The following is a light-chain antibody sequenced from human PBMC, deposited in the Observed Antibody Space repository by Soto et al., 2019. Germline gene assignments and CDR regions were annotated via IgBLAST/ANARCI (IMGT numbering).Light chain of an antibody. CDR2: DVS. Sequence: QSALTQPASVSGSPGQSITISCTGISSDVGGYYRVSWYQHHPGKAPKFLIYDVSKRPSGVPDRCSGSKSDNTAALTISGLQAEDEADDSCCSYAGTYSYVFGTGTKLTVL. V-gene: IGLV2-11*01. J-gene: IGLJ1*01. CDR3: CSYAGTYSYV. CDR1: SSDVGGYYR.